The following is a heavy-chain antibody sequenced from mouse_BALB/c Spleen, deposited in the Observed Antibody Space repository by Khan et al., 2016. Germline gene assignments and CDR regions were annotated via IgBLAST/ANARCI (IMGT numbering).Heavy chain of an antibody. V-gene: IGHV3-2*02. D-gene: IGHD4-1*01. J-gene: IGHJ3*01. CDR3: AGELGGFAY. CDR1: GYSITSDYA. Sequence: EVQLQESGPGLVKPSQSLSLTCTVTGYSITSDYAWNWIRQFPGNKLEWMGYISYSGSTSYNPSLKSRISITRDTSKNQFFLHLNSVTTEDTATXGSAGELGGFAYWGQGTLVTVSA. CDR2: ISYSGST.